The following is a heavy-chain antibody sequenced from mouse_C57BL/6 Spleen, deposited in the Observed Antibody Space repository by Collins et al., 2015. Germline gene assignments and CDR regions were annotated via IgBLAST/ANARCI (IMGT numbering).Heavy chain of an antibody. D-gene: IGHD1-1*01. CDR2: INYDGSST. CDR3: ARGDGSSRWYFDV. V-gene: IGHV5-16*01. CDR1: GFTFSDYY. Sequence: EVKLVESEGGLVQPGSSMKLSCTASGFTFSDYYMAWVRQVPEKGLEWVANINYDGSSTYYLDSLKSRFIISRDNAKNILYLQMSSLKSEDTATYYCARGDGSSRWYFDVWGTGTTVTVSS. J-gene: IGHJ1*03.